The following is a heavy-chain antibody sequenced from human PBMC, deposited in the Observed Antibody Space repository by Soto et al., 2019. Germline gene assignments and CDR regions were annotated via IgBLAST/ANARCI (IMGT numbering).Heavy chain of an antibody. J-gene: IGHJ5*02. CDR3: ARGGYNWNYVWGGHTSNWFDP. CDR1: GGSFSGYY. CDR2: INHSGST. D-gene: IGHD1-7*01. Sequence: PSETLSLTCAVYGGSFSGYYWSWIRQPPGKGLEWIGEINHSGSTNYNPSLKSRVTISVDTSKNQFSLKLSSVTAADTAVYYCARGGYNWNYVWGGHTSNWFDPWGQGTLVTVS. V-gene: IGHV4-34*01.